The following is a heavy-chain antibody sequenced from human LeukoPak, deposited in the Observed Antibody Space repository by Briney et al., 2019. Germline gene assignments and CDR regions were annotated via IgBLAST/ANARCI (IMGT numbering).Heavy chain of an antibody. CDR3: ARFGSGNNDWYFDL. CDR1: GFSVSTNY. Sequence: TGGSLRLSCAASGFSVSTNYMAWVRLAPAKGLEWVSSLYRSGTTLYADSVKGRFTVSRDNSKNTLYLQMDSLRAEDTAVFYCARFGSGNNDWYFDLWGRGTLVTVAS. D-gene: IGHD3-10*01. V-gene: IGHV3-53*01. J-gene: IGHJ2*01. CDR2: LYRSGTT.